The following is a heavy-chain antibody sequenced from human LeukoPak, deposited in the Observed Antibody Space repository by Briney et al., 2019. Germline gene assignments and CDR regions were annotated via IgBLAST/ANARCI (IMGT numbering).Heavy chain of an antibody. V-gene: IGHV1-18*01. CDR3: ARDPGTRDYGDYYFDD. CDR2: ISGNNGST. CDR1: GYTFDSYG. D-gene: IGHD4-17*01. J-gene: IGHJ4*02. Sequence: PGASLRLSCAASGYTFDSYGISWVRQAPGQGLEWMSGISGNNGSTNYAESLQGRVTMTRDTSTSTAYMELRSLRSDDTAVYYCARDPGTRDYGDYYFDDWGQGTLVTVSS.